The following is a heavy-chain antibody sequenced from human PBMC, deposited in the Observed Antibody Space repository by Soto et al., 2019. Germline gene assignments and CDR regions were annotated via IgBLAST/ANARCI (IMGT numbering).Heavy chain of an antibody. CDR2: INHSGST. V-gene: IGHV4-34*01. CDR3: VFFHEEDGIRDARSVSAFLLNRSSDL. J-gene: IGHJ2*01. D-gene: IGHD2-15*01. Sequence: KGLEWIGEINHSGSTNYNPSLKSRVTISVDTSKNQFSLKLSSVTAADTAVYYCVFFHEEDGIRDARSVSAFLLNRSSDL.